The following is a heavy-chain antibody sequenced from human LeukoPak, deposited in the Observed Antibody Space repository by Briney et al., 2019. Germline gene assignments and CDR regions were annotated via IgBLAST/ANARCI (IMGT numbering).Heavy chain of an antibody. Sequence: PGGSLRLSCAASGFTFSDFYMSWIRQAPGKGLEWLSYISSSGTTIYYADSVKGRFTISRDNAKKSLYLQMNSLRAEDTAVYYCAKRVVGATAESWGQGTLVTVSS. CDR1: GFTFSDFY. J-gene: IGHJ5*02. CDR2: ISSSGTTI. V-gene: IGHV3-11*04. CDR3: AKRVVGATAES. D-gene: IGHD1-26*01.